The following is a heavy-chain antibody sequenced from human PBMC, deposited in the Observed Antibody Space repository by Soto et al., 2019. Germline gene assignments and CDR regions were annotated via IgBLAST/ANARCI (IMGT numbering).Heavy chain of an antibody. CDR3: ARHKTTMLTVVSAFDH. D-gene: IGHD3-22*01. J-gene: IGHJ5*02. Sequence: ETLSLTCTVSGDSITRSNFYWGWIRQPPGKGLEWLGSIFYSGSTFYNPALKSRVTFSVDTSKNHFSLKLSSVTAADTAVYYCARHKTTMLTVVSAFDHWGHGTLVTVSS. CDR1: GDSITRSNFY. V-gene: IGHV4-39*02. CDR2: IFYSGST.